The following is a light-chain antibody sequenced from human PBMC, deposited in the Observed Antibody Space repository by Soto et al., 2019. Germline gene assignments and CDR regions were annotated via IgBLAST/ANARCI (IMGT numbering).Light chain of an antibody. CDR2: GNS. CDR3: QSYDSSMSGYV. CDR1: SSNIGAYYD. V-gene: IGLV1-40*01. Sequence: QSVLTQPPSVSGAPGQRVTISCTGSSSNIGAYYDVHWYQHLPGTAPKLLIYGNSNRPSGVPDRFSGSKSGTSASLAITGLQAEDEADYYCQSYDSSMSGYVFGTGNKVTVL. J-gene: IGLJ1*01.